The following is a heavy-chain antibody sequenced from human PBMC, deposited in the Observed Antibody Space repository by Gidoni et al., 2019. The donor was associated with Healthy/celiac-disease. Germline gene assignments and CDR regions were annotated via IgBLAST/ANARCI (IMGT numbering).Heavy chain of an antibody. Sequence: EVQLLESGGGLVQPGGSLRLSCAASGFTFSSYAMSWVRQAPGKGLEWVSAISGSGGSTYYADSVKGRFTISRDNSKNTLYLQMNSLRAEDTAVYYCAKDAFPSITIFGVDTRGRRGYFDYWGQGTLVTVSS. CDR3: AKDAFPSITIFGVDTRGRRGYFDY. J-gene: IGHJ4*02. D-gene: IGHD3-3*01. CDR2: ISGSGGST. V-gene: IGHV3-23*01. CDR1: GFTFSSYA.